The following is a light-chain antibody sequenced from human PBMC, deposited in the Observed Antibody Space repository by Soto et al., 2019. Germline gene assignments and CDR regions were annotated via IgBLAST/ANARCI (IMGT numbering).Light chain of an antibody. V-gene: IGKV3-20*01. CDR3: QQYGSSPRVT. Sequence: EIVLTQSSGTLSLSPGERSTLSCRASQSVSSSYLAWYQQKPGQAPRLFIYGASSRATGIPDRFSGSGSGTDFTLAISRLEPEDFAVYYCQQYGSSPRVTFGGGTKVDIK. CDR1: QSVSSSY. CDR2: GAS. J-gene: IGKJ4*01.